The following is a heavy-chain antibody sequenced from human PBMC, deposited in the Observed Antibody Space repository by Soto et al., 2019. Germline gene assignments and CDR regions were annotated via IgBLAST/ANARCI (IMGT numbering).Heavy chain of an antibody. Sequence: ASVKVSCKASGGTFSSYAISWVRQAPGQGLEWMGGIIPIFGTANYAQKFQGRVTITADESTSTAYMELSSLRSEDTAVYYCARGPHKQQRGYYYYGMDVWGQGTTVTVSS. CDR3: ARGPHKQQRGYYYYGMDV. V-gene: IGHV1-69*13. D-gene: IGHD6-13*01. CDR1: GGTFSSYA. CDR2: IIPIFGTA. J-gene: IGHJ6*02.